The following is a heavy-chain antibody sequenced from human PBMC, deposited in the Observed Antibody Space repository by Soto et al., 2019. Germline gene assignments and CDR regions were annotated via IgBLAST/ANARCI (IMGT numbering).Heavy chain of an antibody. D-gene: IGHD2-21*02. CDR3: AREGYCGGDCYHNYYYYGMDV. V-gene: IGHV1-69*13. CDR2: IIPIFGTA. CDR1: GGTFSSYA. Sequence: AASVKVSCKASGGTFSSYAISWVRQAPGQGLEWMGGIIPIFGTANYAQKFQGRVTITADESTSTAYMELSSLRSEDTAVYYCAREGYCGGDCYHNYYYYGMDVWGQGTTVTVSS. J-gene: IGHJ6*02.